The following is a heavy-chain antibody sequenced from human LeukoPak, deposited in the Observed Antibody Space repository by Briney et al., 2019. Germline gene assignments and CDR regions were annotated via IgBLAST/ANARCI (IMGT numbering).Heavy chain of an antibody. J-gene: IGHJ6*02. CDR1: GGSISSYY. CDR2: IYYSGST. V-gene: IGHV4-59*01. CDR3: ARDRSYYGMYV. Sequence: SETLSLTCTVSGGSISSYYWSWIRQPPGKGLEWIGYIYYSGSTNYNPSLKSRVTISVDTSKNQFSLKLSSVTAADTAVYYCARDRSYYGMYVWGQGTTVTVSS.